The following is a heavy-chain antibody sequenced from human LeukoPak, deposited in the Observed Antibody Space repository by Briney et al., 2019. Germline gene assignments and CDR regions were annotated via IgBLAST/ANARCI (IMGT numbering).Heavy chain of an antibody. V-gene: IGHV3-7*01. CDR1: EFTISSYW. J-gene: IGHJ3*02. Sequence: GGSLRLSCAASEFTISSYWMSWVRQAPGKGLEWVANIEEDESEKNFVDSVKGRFTISRDNAKNSVYLQMNDLRGEDTAVYYCARDWGGTRGSALDIWGQGTLVTVSS. CDR2: IEEDESEK. CDR3: ARDWGGTRGSALDI. D-gene: IGHD3-16*01.